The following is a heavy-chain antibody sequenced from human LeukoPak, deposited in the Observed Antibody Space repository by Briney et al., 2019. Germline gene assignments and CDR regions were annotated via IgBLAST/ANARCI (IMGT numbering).Heavy chain of an antibody. CDR1: GFTFSSYG. J-gene: IGHJ3*02. D-gene: IGHD3-10*01. V-gene: IGHV3-30*02. Sequence: GGSLRLSCAASGFTFSSYGMHWVRQTPDKGLEWLTFIRYDGGNKQYADSVKDRFTISRDNSKNTLYVLMSSLRGEDTAVYYCVKGFPGTDAFDMWGQGTMVTVSS. CDR2: IRYDGGNK. CDR3: VKGFPGTDAFDM.